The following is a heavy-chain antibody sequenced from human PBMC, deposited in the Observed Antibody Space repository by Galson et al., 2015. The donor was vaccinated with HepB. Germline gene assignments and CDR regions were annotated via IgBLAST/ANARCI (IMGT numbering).Heavy chain of an antibody. J-gene: IGHJ4*02. V-gene: IGHV4-4*07. Sequence: ETLSLTCSVSGDSITTYYWSWIRQPAGKGLEWIGRIFTNGGTNYNPSLKSRVTLSLDTSKNQISLKLSSMTAADTAVYYCTRGLKENGGYDYGQEYWGQGILVTVSS. D-gene: IGHD5-12*01. CDR2: IFTNGGT. CDR3: TRGLKENGGYDYGQEY. CDR1: GDSITTYY.